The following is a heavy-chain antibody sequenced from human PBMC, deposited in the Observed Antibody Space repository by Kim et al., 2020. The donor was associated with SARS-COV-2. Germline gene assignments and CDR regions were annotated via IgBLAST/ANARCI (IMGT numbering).Heavy chain of an antibody. D-gene: IGHD1-1*01. CDR1: GFTFGIYS. Sequence: GGSLRLSCAASGFTFGIYSMNWVRQTPGGGLEWVSSISSTSTYIYYADSVKGRFTVSRDNAGNSLYLQMNSLGAEDTAIYYCARDQKRSDDWKDGVHYGMDVWGQGTTVTVSS. CDR3: ARDQKRSDDWKDGVHYGMDV. J-gene: IGHJ6*02. CDR2: ISSTSTYI. V-gene: IGHV3-21*01.